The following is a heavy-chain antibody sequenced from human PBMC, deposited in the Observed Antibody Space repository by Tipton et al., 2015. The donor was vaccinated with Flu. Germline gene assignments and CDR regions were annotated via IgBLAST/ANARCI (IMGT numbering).Heavy chain of an antibody. V-gene: IGHV4-59*01. D-gene: IGHD2-15*01. J-gene: IGHJ5*02. Sequence: LRLSCTVSGGSISSYYWSWIRQPPGKGLEWIGYIYYSGSTNYNPSLKSRVTISVDTSKNQFSLKLSSVTAADTAVYYCATTPLYCSGGSCELPEDYGDYLWWFDPWGQGTRVTVSS. CDR2: IYYSGST. CDR3: ATTPLYCSGGSCELPEDYGDYLWWFDP. CDR1: GGSISSYY.